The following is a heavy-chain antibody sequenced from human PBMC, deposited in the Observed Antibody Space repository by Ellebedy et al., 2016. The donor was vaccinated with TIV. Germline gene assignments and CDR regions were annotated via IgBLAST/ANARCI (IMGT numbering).Heavy chain of an antibody. CDR1: GYSFPTYW. D-gene: IGHD1-26*01. Sequence: GESLKISCKGSGYSFPTYWIXWVCQMPGRGLELMGIIYPDDSDTKYSPSFQGQVTMSADKSITTAYLQWSSLKASDTAMYYCARRLYSGRQKYWGQGTLVTVSS. J-gene: IGHJ4*02. V-gene: IGHV5-51*01. CDR2: IYPDDSDT. CDR3: ARRLYSGRQKY.